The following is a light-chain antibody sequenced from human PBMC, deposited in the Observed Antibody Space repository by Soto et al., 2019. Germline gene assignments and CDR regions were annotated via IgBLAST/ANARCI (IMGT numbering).Light chain of an antibody. CDR1: QSVSSSY. J-gene: IGKJ5*01. Sequence: IVMTQSPATLSVSPGERATLSCRASQSVSSSYLAWYQQKPGQAPRLLIYGASSRATGIPDRFSGSGSGTDFTLTISRLEPEDFAVYYCHQRTNWPITFGQGTRLEI. CDR3: HQRTNWPIT. V-gene: IGKV3D-20*02. CDR2: GAS.